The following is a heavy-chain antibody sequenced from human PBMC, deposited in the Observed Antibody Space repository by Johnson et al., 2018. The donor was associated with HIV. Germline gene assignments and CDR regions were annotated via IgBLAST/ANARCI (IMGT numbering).Heavy chain of an antibody. CDR1: GFTFSSYG. Sequence: QVQLVESGGGVVQPGTSLRLSCAASGFTFSSYGIHWVRQAPGKGLAWVAFIWHDGRDVYYADSVQGRFTVSRDNSKNAVYLQMNSLRAEDTAVYYCVLQFLEWLSSDAFDIWGQGTMVTVSS. D-gene: IGHD3-3*01. CDR3: VLQFLEWLSSDAFDI. CDR2: IWHDGRDV. V-gene: IGHV3-33*03. J-gene: IGHJ3*02.